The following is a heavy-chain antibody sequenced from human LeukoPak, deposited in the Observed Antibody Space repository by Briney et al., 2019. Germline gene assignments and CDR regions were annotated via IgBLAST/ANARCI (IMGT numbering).Heavy chain of an antibody. CDR2: INPSDSYT. CDR1: GYRFTSYW. Sequence: VESLQISFQGSGYRFTSYWISWVRPMPGKGLEWMGRINPSDSYTNYSPSFQGHVTISADTSISTAYLQWSSLKASDTAMYYCARLKYSSGSLDAFDIWGQGTMVTVSS. CDR3: ARLKYSSGSLDAFDI. J-gene: IGHJ3*02. V-gene: IGHV5-10-1*01. D-gene: IGHD6-19*01.